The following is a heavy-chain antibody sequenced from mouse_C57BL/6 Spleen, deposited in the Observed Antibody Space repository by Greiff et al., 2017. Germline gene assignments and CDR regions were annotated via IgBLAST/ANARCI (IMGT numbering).Heavy chain of an antibody. CDR2: INPSTGGT. Sequence: VQLQQSGPELVKPGASVKISCKASGYSFTGYYMNWVKQSPEKSLEWIGEINPSTGGTTYNQKFKAKATLTVDKSSSTAYMQLKSLTSEDSAVYDCARSGDGYYPFAYWGQGTLVTVSA. J-gene: IGHJ3*01. CDR1: GYSFTGYY. CDR3: ARSGDGYYPFAY. V-gene: IGHV1-42*01. D-gene: IGHD2-3*01.